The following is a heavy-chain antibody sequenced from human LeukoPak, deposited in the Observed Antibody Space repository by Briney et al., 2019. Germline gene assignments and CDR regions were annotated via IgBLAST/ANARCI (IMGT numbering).Heavy chain of an antibody. V-gene: IGHV1-18*01. J-gene: IGHJ4*02. CDR3: ASSVYSAIYCGGDCYQLDY. CDR2: ISAYNGNT. CDR1: GYTFTSYG. Sequence: ASVKVSCKASGYTFTSYGISWVRQAPGQGLEWMGWISAYNGNTNYAQKLQGRVTMTTDTSTSTAYMELRSLRSDDTAVYYCASSVYSAIYCGGDCYQLDYWGQGTLVTVSS. D-gene: IGHD2-21*01.